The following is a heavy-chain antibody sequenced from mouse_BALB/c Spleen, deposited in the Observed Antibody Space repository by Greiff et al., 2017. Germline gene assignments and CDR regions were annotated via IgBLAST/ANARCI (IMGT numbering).Heavy chain of an antibody. CDR1: GFTFSSYT. D-gene: IGHD2-4*01. CDR3: TRPYDYDGEGSYFDY. Sequence: EVQLVESGGGLVKPGGSLKLSCAASGFTFSSYTMSWVRQTPEKRLEWVATISSGGSYTYYPDSVKGRFTISRDNAKNTLYLQMSSLKSEDTAMYYCTRPYDYDGEGSYFDYWGQGTTLTVSS. V-gene: IGHV5-6-4*01. J-gene: IGHJ2*01. CDR2: ISSGGSYT.